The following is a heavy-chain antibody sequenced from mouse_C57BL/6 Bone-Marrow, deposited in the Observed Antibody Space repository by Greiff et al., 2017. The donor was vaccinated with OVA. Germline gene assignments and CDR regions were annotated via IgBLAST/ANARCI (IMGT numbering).Heavy chain of an antibody. Sequence: VQLQQPGPELVKPGASVKLPCKASGYTFTDYYMDWVKQSHGQSLEWIGDINPNNGGTIYNQKFKGKATLTVDKSSSTAYMNLRSLTSEDTAVYYCARTPASNQWYFDVWGTGTTVTVSS. D-gene: IGHD2-5*01. CDR2: INPNNGGT. V-gene: IGHV1-18*01. CDR3: ARTPASNQWYFDV. CDR1: GYTFTDYY. J-gene: IGHJ1*03.